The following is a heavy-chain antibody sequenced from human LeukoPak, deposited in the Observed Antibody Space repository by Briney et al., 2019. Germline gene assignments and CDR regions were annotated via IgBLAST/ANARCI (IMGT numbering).Heavy chain of an antibody. CDR3: SKAKVDGGTAEY. V-gene: IGHV3-23*01. Sequence: GGSLRLSCGASGFTFRSYAMSWVRQAPGKGLEWVSAIIVSGDRIFYADSVKGRFTISIDNSKNTLYLQMKCRGPKATALYIRSKAKVDGGTAEYWGQGTLVIVFS. D-gene: IGHD4-23*01. J-gene: IGHJ4*02. CDR1: GFTFRSYA. CDR2: IIVSGDRI.